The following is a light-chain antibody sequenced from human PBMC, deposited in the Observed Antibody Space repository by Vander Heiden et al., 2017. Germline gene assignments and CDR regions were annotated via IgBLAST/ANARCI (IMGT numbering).Light chain of an antibody. CDR1: TSNIGGNA. Sequence: QSVLTRPPSASGTPGQRIAISCSGSTSNIGGNAVYWFQQLPGTAPKVLIYSNNRRPSGVPDRFSGSKSGTSASLAISGIQSEDEAHYYCAAWDDSLNGHVVFGGGTKLTVL. V-gene: IGLV1-44*01. J-gene: IGLJ2*01. CDR2: SNN. CDR3: AAWDDSLNGHVV.